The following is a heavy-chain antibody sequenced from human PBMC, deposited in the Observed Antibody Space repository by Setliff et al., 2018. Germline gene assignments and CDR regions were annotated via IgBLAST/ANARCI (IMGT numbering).Heavy chain of an antibody. Sequence: SETLSLTCTVSGGSISSGSYYWSWIRQPAGKGLEWIGYIYYSGSTYYNPSLKSRVTISVDTSKNQFPLKLSSVTASDTAVYYCARQGTAIRWFDPWGQGTLVTVSS. CDR3: ARQGTAIRWFDP. CDR1: GGSISSGSYY. V-gene: IGHV4-61*10. J-gene: IGHJ5*02. CDR2: IYYSGST. D-gene: IGHD3-10*01.